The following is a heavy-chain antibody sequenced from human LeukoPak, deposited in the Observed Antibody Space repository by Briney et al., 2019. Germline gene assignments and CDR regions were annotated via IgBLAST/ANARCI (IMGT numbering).Heavy chain of an antibody. CDR1: RGTFSSYT. D-gene: IGHD2-2*01. V-gene: IGHV1-69*02. Sequence: ASVKVSCKASRGTFSSYTISWVRQAPGQGLEWMGRIIPILGIANYAQKFQGRVTITADKSTSTAYMELSSLRSEDTAVYYCASNYCSSTSSHLRSFDYWGQGTLVTVSS. CDR3: ASNYCSSTSSHLRSFDY. CDR2: IIPILGIA. J-gene: IGHJ4*02.